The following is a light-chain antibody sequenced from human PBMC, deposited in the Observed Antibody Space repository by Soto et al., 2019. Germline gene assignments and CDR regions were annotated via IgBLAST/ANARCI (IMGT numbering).Light chain of an antibody. CDR3: QSYDSSNVV. Sequence: NFMLTQPHSVSESPGKTVTISCTRSSGSIASNYVQWYQQRPGSSPTTVMFEDNQRPSGVPDRFSGSIDSSSNSASLTISGLETEDDGDYYCQSYDSSNVVFGGGTKLTVL. V-gene: IGLV6-57*01. CDR2: EDN. J-gene: IGLJ2*01. CDR1: SGSIASNY.